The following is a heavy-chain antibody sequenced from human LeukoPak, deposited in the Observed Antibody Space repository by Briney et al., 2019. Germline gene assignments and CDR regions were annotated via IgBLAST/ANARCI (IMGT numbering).Heavy chain of an antibody. J-gene: IGHJ4*02. D-gene: IGHD3-3*01. V-gene: IGHV4-34*12. Sequence: SETLSLTCAVYGGSFSGYYWTWIRQPPGKGLEWIGEIIDTGSTKYNSSLKSRVTISVDTSKNQFSLSLDSVTAADTAVYYCARGLASGYPPIPFDYWGQGTLVTVSS. CDR1: GGSFSGYY. CDR2: IIDTGST. CDR3: ARGLASGYPPIPFDY.